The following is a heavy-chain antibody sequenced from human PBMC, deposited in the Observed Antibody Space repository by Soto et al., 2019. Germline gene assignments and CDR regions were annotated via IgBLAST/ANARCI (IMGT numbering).Heavy chain of an antibody. D-gene: IGHD3-10*01. V-gene: IGHV4-30-2*01. Sequence: PSETLSLTCTVSGGSISSSSYYWGWIRQPPGKGLEWIGYIYHSGSTYYNPSLKSRVTISVDRSKNQFSLKLSSVTAADTAVYYCARVHAGILAPYNWFDPWGQGTLVTVSS. CDR2: IYHSGST. CDR3: ARVHAGILAPYNWFDP. CDR1: GGSISSSSYY. J-gene: IGHJ5*02.